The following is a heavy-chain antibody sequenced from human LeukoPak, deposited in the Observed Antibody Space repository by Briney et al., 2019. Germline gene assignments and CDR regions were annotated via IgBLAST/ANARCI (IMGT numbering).Heavy chain of an antibody. Sequence: SETLSLTCTVSGGSISSYYWSWIRQPPGKGLEWIGYIYTSGSTNYNPSLKSRVTISVDTSKNQFSLRLSSVTAADTAVYYCARHVWSGYYDRNWFDHWGQGTLVTVYS. J-gene: IGHJ5*02. CDR3: ARHVWSGYYDRNWFDH. CDR2: IYTSGST. V-gene: IGHV4-4*09. D-gene: IGHD3-3*01. CDR1: GGSISSYY.